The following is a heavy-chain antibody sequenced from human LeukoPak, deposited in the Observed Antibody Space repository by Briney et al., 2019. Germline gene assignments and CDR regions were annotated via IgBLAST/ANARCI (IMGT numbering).Heavy chain of an antibody. CDR1: GFTFDDYA. CDR3: AKAPNRGSLIQH. CDR2: IGGDGGST. D-gene: IGHD1/OR15-1a*01. Sequence: GGALRLSCAASGFTFDDYARHWVRPAPGKGVEGVGIIGGDGGSTYYGGAVKGPFTISRNTSKNSHYLEMNRRRTEDTALYYSAKAPNRGSLIQHWGQGTLVTVSS. J-gene: IGHJ1*01. V-gene: IGHV3-43*02.